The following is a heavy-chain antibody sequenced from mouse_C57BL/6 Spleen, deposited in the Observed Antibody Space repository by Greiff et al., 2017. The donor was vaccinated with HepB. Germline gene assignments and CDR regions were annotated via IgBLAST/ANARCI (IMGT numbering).Heavy chain of an antibody. J-gene: IGHJ1*03. V-gene: IGHV1-64*01. D-gene: IGHD2-3*01. CDR1: GYTFTSYW. Sequence: QVQLQQPGAELVKPGASVKLSCKASGYTFTSYWMHWVKQRPGQGLEWIGMIHPNSGSTNYNEKFKSKATLTVDKSSSTAYMQLSSLTSEDSAVYYCARWFYDGYYRYFDVWGTGTTVTVSS. CDR3: ARWFYDGYYRYFDV. CDR2: IHPNSGST.